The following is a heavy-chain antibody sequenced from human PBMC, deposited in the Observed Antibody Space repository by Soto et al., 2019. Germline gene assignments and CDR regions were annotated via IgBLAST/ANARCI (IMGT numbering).Heavy chain of an antibody. CDR3: VKGNQLLRYYFEF. D-gene: IGHD2-15*01. CDR2: ITSDGDST. CDR1: GFTFSKYA. V-gene: IGHV3-64D*06. J-gene: IGHJ4*01. Sequence: PGGSLRLSCSVSGFTFSKYAMHWVRQAPGKGLEYVSGITSDGDSTWHADPVKDRFTISRDNSKNTLFLQMSSLRVEDTAIYFCVKGNQLLRYYFEFWGPGTLVTVSS.